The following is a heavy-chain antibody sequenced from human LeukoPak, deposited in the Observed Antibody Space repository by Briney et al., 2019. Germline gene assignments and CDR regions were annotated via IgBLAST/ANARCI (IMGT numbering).Heavy chain of an antibody. D-gene: IGHD3-10*01. CDR3: ARERVWGDREYFDY. CDR1: GGSISSYY. V-gene: IGHV4-59*01. CDR2: IYSSGST. J-gene: IGHJ4*02. Sequence: PSETLSLTCTVSGGSISSYYWSWIRQPPGKGLEWIGHIYSSGSTKYNPSLKSRVTMSVDTSKNQFSLRLNSVTAADTAVYYCARERVWGDREYFDYWGQGTLVTVSS.